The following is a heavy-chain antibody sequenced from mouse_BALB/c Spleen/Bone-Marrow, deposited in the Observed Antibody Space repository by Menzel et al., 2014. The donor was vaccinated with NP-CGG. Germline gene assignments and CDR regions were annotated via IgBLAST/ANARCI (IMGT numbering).Heavy chain of an antibody. CDR2: INPSNGGT. V-gene: IGHV1S81*02. Sequence: VQLQQSGAELVKPGTSVKLSCKASGYTFTSYYIYWVKQRPGQGLKWIGEINPSNGGTNFNEKFKSKAPLTVDKSSSTAYMQLSSLTSEDSAVYYCTRLSLLRGYFDYWGQGTTLTVSS. CDR1: GYTFTSYY. CDR3: TRLSLLRGYFDY. J-gene: IGHJ2*01. D-gene: IGHD1-2*01.